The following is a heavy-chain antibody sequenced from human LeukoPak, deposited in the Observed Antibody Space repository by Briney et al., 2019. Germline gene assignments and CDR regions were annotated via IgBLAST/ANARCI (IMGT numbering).Heavy chain of an antibody. Sequence: PGGSLRLSCAASGFTFSTYSMSWVRQAPGKGLEWVSSISGNSCWIYYADSVEGRFIISRDNAKNSLYLQMNSLRAEDTAVYYCANHLACGSTSCPPFDDWGQGTLVTVSS. V-gene: IGHV3-21*01. J-gene: IGHJ4*02. CDR1: GFTFSTYS. D-gene: IGHD2-2*01. CDR3: ANHLACGSTSCPPFDD. CDR2: ISGNSCWI.